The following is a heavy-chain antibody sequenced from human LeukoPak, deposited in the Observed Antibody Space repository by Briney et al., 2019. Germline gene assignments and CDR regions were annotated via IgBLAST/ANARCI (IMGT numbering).Heavy chain of an antibody. CDR3: ARGRLLIDY. J-gene: IGHJ4*02. D-gene: IGHD3-22*01. CDR1: GFTFSSYS. CDR2: ISSSSSTI. V-gene: IGHV3-48*01. Sequence: GGSLRLSCAASGFTFSSYSMTWFRQAPGKGLKWVSYISSSSSTIYYADSVKGRFTISRDNTKNSLFLQMNSLRAEETAVYYCARGRLLIDYWGQGTLVTVSS.